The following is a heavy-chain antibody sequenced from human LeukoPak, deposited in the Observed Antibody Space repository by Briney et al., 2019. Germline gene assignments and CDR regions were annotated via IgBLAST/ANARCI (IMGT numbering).Heavy chain of an antibody. D-gene: IGHD2-21*02. CDR1: GGSISSSNYY. Sequence: KPSETLSLTCTVSGGSISSSNYYWGWIRQPPGKGLEWIGSIYYSGSTYYNPSLKSRVTISVDTSKNQFSLKLSSVTAADTAVYYCARVVAAYCGGDCYSGFGDPWGQGTLVTVSS. CDR2: IYYSGST. J-gene: IGHJ5*02. V-gene: IGHV4-39*01. CDR3: ARVVAAYCGGDCYSGFGDP.